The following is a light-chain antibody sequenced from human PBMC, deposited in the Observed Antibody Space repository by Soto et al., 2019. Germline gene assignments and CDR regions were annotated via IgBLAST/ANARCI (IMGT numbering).Light chain of an antibody. J-gene: IGKJ4*01. V-gene: IGKV3-20*01. CDR1: QGDSSSY. CDR2: AAS. Sequence: EIVLTQSPGTLSLSPGGRATLSCRALQGDSSSYLAWYQQKPGQAHRLLISAASRRATGVPDRFSGSGSGTDFTLPISRPEPEDFAVYCCPQYGSSPPTFGGGNNV. CDR3: PQYGSSPPT.